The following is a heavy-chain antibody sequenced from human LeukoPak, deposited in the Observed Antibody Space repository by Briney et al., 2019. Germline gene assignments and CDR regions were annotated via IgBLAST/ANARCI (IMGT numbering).Heavy chain of an antibody. D-gene: IGHD6-13*01. CDR3: ARAPFRSIAAAGLGPY. CDR2: ISSSSSYI. CDR1: GFTFSSYS. V-gene: IGHV3-21*01. J-gene: IGHJ4*02. Sequence: GGSLRLSCAASGFTFSSYSMNWVRQAPGKGLEWVSSISSSSSYIYYAGSVKGRFTISRDNAKNSLYLQMNSLRAEDTAVYYCARAPFRSIAAAGLGPYWGQGTLVTVSS.